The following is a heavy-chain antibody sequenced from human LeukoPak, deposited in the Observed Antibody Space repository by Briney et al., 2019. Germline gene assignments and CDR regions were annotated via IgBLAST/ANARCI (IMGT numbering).Heavy chain of an antibody. V-gene: IGHV3-13*01. J-gene: IGHJ6*02. Sequence: GGSLRLSCEGSGFTFSSYDMHWVRQVTGKGLEWVSAIATVADTYQPDSVTRRFTISREDAKNSLYLQMNSLRVGDTAVYYCARAGSGNRWANYGMDAWGQGTTVIVSS. CDR1: GFTFSSYD. D-gene: IGHD1-1*01. CDR3: ARAGSGNRWANYGMDA. CDR2: IATVADT.